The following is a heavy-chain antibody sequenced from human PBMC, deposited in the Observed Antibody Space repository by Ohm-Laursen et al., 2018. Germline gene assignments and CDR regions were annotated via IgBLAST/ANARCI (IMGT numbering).Heavy chain of an antibody. CDR1: GFTFSTYG. Sequence: SLRLSCTASGFTFSTYGMHWVRQAPGRGLEWVAVISYDGSNKYYADSVKGRFTISRDNSKNTLYLQMNSLRAEDTAVYYCANGAFGTTAEILPVYWGQGTLVTVSS. J-gene: IGHJ4*02. V-gene: IGHV3-30*18. CDR2: ISYDGSNK. CDR3: ANGAFGTTAEILPVY. D-gene: IGHD4-17*01.